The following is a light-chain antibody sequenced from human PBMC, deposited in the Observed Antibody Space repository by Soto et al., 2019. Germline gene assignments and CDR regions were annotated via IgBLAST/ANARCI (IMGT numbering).Light chain of an antibody. V-gene: IGLV2-23*02. CDR2: DVS. J-gene: IGLJ3*02. Sequence: QSALTQPASVSGSPGQSITISCTGTSSDVGYSNYVSWYQQLPGKAPKLMIYDVSDRPSGVSNRFSGSKSGNTASLTISGLQAEDEADYYCCSYAGSSTWVFGGGTKLTVL. CDR3: CSYAGSSTWV. CDR1: SSDVGYSNY.